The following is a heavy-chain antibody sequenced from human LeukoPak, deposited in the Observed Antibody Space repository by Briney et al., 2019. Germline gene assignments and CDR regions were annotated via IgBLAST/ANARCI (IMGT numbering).Heavy chain of an antibody. D-gene: IGHD6-6*01. CDR1: GFTFTSYN. CDR2: ISSTSDNYK. J-gene: IGHJ4*02. Sequence: NPGGSLRLSCVTSGFTFTSYNMHWVRQAPGKGLEWVSTISSTSDNYKYYADSVKGRFTISRDNAKNSLYLQMNSLRAEDTALYYCAKGTGGLATRPIGNWGQGTLVTVSS. CDR3: AKGTGGLATRPIGN. V-gene: IGHV3-21*04.